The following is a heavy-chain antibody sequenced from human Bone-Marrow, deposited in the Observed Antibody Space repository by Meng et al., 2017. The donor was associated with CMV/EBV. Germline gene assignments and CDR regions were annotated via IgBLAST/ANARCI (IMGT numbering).Heavy chain of an antibody. CDR1: RFSVNTNY. V-gene: IGHV3-66*02. J-gene: IGHJ4*02. CDR2: IHSGGTT. Sequence: GGSLRLSCAASRFSVNTNYMSWVRQTPGKGLEWVSIIHSGGTTHYADSVRGRFTIAIDHTKYTLYLQMTSLRPDDSGVYDCARSLNTAADYWGQGTLVTVSS. CDR3: ARSLNTAADY. D-gene: IGHD6-13*01.